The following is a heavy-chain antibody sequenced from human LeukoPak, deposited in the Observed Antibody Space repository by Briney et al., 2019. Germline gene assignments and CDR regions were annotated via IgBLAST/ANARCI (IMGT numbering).Heavy chain of an antibody. Sequence: SQTLSLTCTVSGGSISSGDFYWTWIRQPPGKGLEWIGYIYYSGNTYYNASLKSRLTISVDSSKNQFSLKLNSVTAADTAVYYCARGCPYPSRDGWFDPWGQGTLVTVSS. CDR1: GGSISSGDFY. J-gene: IGHJ5*02. D-gene: IGHD5-24*01. V-gene: IGHV4-30-4*08. CDR3: ARGCPYPSRDGWFDP. CDR2: IYYSGNT.